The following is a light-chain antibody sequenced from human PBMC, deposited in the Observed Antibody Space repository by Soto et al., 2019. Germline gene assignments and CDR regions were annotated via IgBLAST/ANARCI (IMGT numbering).Light chain of an antibody. J-gene: IGKJ4*01. Sequence: DIVMTQSPDSLAVSLGERATINCKSSQRVLYSSSNKNYLAWYQQRPGQPPNLLIYWASTRESGVPDRFSGSGSGTEFTLTISSLQAEDVAVYYCQQYYSTPLTFGGGTKVEIK. V-gene: IGKV4-1*01. CDR3: QQYYSTPLT. CDR2: WAS. CDR1: QRVLYSSSNKNY.